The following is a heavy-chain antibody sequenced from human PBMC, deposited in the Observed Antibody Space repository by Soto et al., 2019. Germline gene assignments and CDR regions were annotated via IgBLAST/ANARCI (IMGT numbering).Heavy chain of an antibody. CDR1: GYPVTAYY. CDR3: ARGGGVGVAGSAAFDM. D-gene: IGHD3-3*01. J-gene: IGHJ3*02. Sequence: QLHLVQSGAVVKKPGASVTVSCSASGYPVTAYYMHWVRQAPGRGLGWMGGINPATGAAKYTQTFQGRVTMTRDTSTSTVFMELSGLKSEETSVFYCARGGGVGVAGSAAFDMWGQGTLVTVSS. CDR2: INPATGAA. V-gene: IGHV1-2*02.